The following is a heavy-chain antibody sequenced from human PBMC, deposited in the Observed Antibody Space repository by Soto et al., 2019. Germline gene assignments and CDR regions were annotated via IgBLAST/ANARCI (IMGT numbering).Heavy chain of an antibody. CDR2: ISSSSSYI. Sequence: GGSLRLSCAASGFTFSSYSMNWVRQAPGKGLEWVSSISSSSSYIYYADSVKGRFTISRDNAKNSLYLQMNSLRAEDTAVYYCARGQRGYSGYDFSTRNAFDIWGQGTMVTVSS. CDR1: GFTFSSYS. D-gene: IGHD5-12*01. V-gene: IGHV3-21*01. J-gene: IGHJ3*02. CDR3: ARGQRGYSGYDFSTRNAFDI.